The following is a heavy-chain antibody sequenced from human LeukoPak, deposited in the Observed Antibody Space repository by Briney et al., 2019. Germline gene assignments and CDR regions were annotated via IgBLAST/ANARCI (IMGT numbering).Heavy chain of an antibody. J-gene: IGHJ4*02. CDR1: GGSISSYY. Sequence: SETLSLTCTVSGGSISSYYWSWIRQPPGKGLEWIGYIYYSGSTNYNPSLKSRVTISVDTSKNQFSLKLSSVTAADTAVYYCARRGDYCSSTSCPLDYWGQGTLVTVSS. CDR3: ARRGDYCSSTSCPLDY. D-gene: IGHD2-2*01. V-gene: IGHV4-59*12. CDR2: IYYSGST.